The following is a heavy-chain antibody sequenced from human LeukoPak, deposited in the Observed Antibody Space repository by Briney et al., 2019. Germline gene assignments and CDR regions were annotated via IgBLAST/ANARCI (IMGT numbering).Heavy chain of an antibody. D-gene: IGHD6-19*01. V-gene: IGHV3-30*14. Sequence: GGSLRLSCAASGFTFSSYAMHWVRQTPGKGLEWVAVMSSDGSKKYYADSVKGRFTISRDNSKNTPYLQMNSLRAEDTAVYYCARGLHSSGWYSDYWGQGTLVTVSS. CDR1: GFTFSSYA. CDR2: MSSDGSKK. J-gene: IGHJ4*02. CDR3: ARGLHSSGWYSDY.